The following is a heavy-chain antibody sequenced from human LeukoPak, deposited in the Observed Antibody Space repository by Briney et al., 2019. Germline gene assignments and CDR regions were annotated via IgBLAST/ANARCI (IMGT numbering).Heavy chain of an antibody. Sequence: GASVKVSCKASGYTFTSYDINWVRQATGQGLEWMGWMNPNSGNTGYAQKFQGRVTLTRDTSASTAYMELSSLRSEDTAVYYCARVGSSGWYYFDYWGQGTLVTVSS. CDR3: ARVGSSGWYYFDY. CDR2: MNPNSGNT. D-gene: IGHD6-19*01. V-gene: IGHV1-8*03. CDR1: GYTFTSYD. J-gene: IGHJ4*02.